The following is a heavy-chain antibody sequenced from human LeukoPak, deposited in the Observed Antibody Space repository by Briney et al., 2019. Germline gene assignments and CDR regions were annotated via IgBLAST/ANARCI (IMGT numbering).Heavy chain of an antibody. J-gene: IGHJ4*02. CDR2: LSGGGDSR. CDR3: AKAVRSMVTGGGYFDS. Sequence: GGSLRLSCAASGFAFSNYAMSWVHQAPGKGLEWVSSLSGGGDSRYYADSVMGRFTISRANSNNTLYLQMTSLRAEDTAVYYCAKAVRSMVTGGGYFDSWGQGTLVTVSS. V-gene: IGHV3-23*01. CDR1: GFAFSNYA. D-gene: IGHD3-10*01.